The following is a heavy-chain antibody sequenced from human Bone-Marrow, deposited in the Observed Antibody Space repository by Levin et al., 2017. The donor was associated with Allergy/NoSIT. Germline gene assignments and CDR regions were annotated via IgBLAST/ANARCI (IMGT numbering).Heavy chain of an antibody. V-gene: IGHV3-23*01. CDR1: GFTFSSYA. D-gene: IGHD4-17*01. CDR2: ISGNSDYT. Sequence: GGSLRLSCAASGFTFSSYAMTWVRRAPGKGLEWVSTISGNSDYTHYADSVRGRFTISRDNSKNTLFLQMNSLRGEDRALYYCAKGLSWDGSVTTNLDSWGQGTQVTVSS. CDR3: AKGLSWDGSVTTNLDS. J-gene: IGHJ4*02.